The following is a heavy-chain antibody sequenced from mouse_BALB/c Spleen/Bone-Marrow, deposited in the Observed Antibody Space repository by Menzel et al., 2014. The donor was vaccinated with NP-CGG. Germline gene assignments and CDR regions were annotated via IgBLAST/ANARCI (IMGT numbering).Heavy chain of an antibody. Sequence: LMEDGDGLVPPGGSLRRSGATSGFTFTDYYMSWVRQPPGKALEWLCFIRNKANGYTTEYSASVKGRITISRDNSQSILYLQMNTLRAEDSATYYGARICSSFYYYAMGYWAQATPVTFTS. V-gene: IGHV7-3*02. CDR2: IRNKANGYTT. CDR1: GFTFTDYY. CDR3: ARICSSFYYYAMGY. J-gene: IGHJ4*01. D-gene: IGHD1-1*01.